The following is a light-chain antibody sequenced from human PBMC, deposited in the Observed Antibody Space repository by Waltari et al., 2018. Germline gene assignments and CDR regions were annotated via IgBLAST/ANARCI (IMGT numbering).Light chain of an antibody. CDR3: MQGSHWPYT. V-gene: IGKV2-30*02. CDR1: QSLVLGDGNTY. CDR2: KVS. J-gene: IGKJ2*01. Sequence: DFVLTQSPLSLPVTLGQPASISCRSSQSLVLGDGNTYLNWFQQRPGKCPRRIIYKVSDRDSGVPDRFSGSGSGTDFTLKISRVEAEDVGIYYCMQGSHWPYTFGQGTKLEI.